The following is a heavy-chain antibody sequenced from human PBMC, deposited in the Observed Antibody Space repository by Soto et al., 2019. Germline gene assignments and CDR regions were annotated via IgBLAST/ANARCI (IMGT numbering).Heavy chain of an antibody. CDR3: ARGNSGAFDI. Sequence: QVQLVQSGAEVKKPGASVKVSCKASGYTLTTYSMHWVRQAPGQRLEWMGWMNPLNGDTKYSQRCQGRLTIIRDTSASTADMELSSLRAEDTAIYYCARGNSGAFDIWGQGTMVTVSS. V-gene: IGHV1-3*01. CDR2: MNPLNGDT. D-gene: IGHD6-19*01. CDR1: GYTLTTYS. J-gene: IGHJ3*02.